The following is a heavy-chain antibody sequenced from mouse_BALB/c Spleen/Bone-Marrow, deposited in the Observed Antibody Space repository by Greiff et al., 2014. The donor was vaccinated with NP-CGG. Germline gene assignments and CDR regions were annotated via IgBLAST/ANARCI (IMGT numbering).Heavy chain of an antibody. Sequence: EVMLVESGPGLVKPSQSLSLTCTVTGYSITSDYAWNWIRQFPGNKLEWMGYISYSGGTSYNPSLKSRISITRDTSKNQFFLQLNSVTTEDTATYYCARWNYGSTYFDYWGQGTTLTVSS. D-gene: IGHD1-1*01. V-gene: IGHV3-2*02. CDR2: ISYSGGT. J-gene: IGHJ2*01. CDR3: ARWNYGSTYFDY. CDR1: GYSITSDYA.